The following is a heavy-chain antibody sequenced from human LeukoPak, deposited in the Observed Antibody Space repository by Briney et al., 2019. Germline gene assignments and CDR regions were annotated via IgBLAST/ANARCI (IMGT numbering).Heavy chain of an antibody. J-gene: IGHJ4*02. V-gene: IGHV1-2*02. Sequence: GASVKVSCKASGHTFTDYYMHWVRQAPGQGLEWMGWINPNSGGTNYAQKFQGRVTMTRDTSISTAYMELSRLRSEDTAVYYCARVAYDYVWGSYRSPFYYFDYWGQGTLVTVSS. CDR2: INPNSGGT. D-gene: IGHD3-16*02. CDR3: ARVAYDYVWGSYRSPFYYFDY. CDR1: GHTFTDYY.